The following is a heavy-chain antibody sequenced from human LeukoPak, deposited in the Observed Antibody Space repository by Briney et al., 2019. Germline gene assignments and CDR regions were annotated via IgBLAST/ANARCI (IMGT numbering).Heavy chain of an antibody. CDR1: GYTFTSYY. D-gene: IGHD2-2*01. J-gene: IGHJ6*03. Sequence: LWASVKVSCKASGYTFTSYYMQWVRQAPGQGLEWMGIINPSGGDTSYAQKLQGRVTMTTDTSTSTAYMELRSLRSDDTAVYYCARVFYCSSTSCSNYYYYYYYMDVWGKGTTVTVSS. CDR2: INPSGGDT. CDR3: ARVFYCSSTSCSNYYYYYYYMDV. V-gene: IGHV1-46*01.